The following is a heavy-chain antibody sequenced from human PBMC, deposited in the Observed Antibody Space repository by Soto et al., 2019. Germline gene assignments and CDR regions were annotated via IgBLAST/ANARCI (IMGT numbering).Heavy chain of an antibody. V-gene: IGHV1-18*01. CDR1: GYTFTTFV. CDR2: ISPYTGNT. J-gene: IGHJ3*02. CDR3: ARVLCYSSSRRRQIAFDX. Sequence: ASVKVPFKASGYTFTTFVISWVRQAPGQGLEWMGWISPYTGNTNYAQRLQGIVTMTTETSTNTAYMELRGLRSEDTAVYYWARVLCYSSSRRRQIAFDXWGQGTTVTVS. D-gene: IGHD6-13*01.